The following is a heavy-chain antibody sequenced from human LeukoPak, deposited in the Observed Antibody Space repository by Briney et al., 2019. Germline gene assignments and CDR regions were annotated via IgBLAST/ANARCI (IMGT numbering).Heavy chain of an antibody. CDR1: GFTFSSYP. J-gene: IGHJ6*02. D-gene: IGHD1-7*01. V-gene: IGHV3-30*03. CDR3: AIGSRTKGSFYYYGLDV. CDR2: ISYGGSSN. Sequence: GRSLRLSCAASGFTFSSYPMHWVRQAPGKGPEWGAVISYGGSSNYYADSVRGRFTISRDNSRNTLYLQMNTLRAEDTAVYYCAIGSRTKGSFYYYGLDVWGQGTTVTVSS.